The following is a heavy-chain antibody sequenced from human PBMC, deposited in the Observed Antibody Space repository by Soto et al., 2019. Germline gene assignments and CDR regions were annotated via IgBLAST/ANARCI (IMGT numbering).Heavy chain of an antibody. CDR3: ARDPSYYGMDV. CDR2: INAGNGNT. CDR1: DYTFTSYA. Sequence: QVQLVQSGAEEKKPGASVKVSCKASDYTFTSYAMHWVRRAPGQRIEWMGWINAGNGNTKYSQKFQGRVTITRDTSASTAYMELSSLRSEDTAVYYCARDPSYYGMDVWGQGTTVTVSS. J-gene: IGHJ6*02. V-gene: IGHV1-3*05.